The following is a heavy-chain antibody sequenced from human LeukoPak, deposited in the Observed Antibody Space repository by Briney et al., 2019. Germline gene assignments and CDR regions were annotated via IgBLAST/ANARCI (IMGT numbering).Heavy chain of an antibody. Sequence: SETLSLTCTVSGGSISSYYWSWIRQPPGKGLEWIGYIYYGGSTNYNPSLKSRVTMSLDTSKNQFSLKLSSVTAADTAVYYCTRTSASTAIDYWGQGTLVTVSS. CDR3: TRTSASTAIDY. D-gene: IGHD4-17*01. CDR2: IYYGGST. CDR1: GGSISSYY. J-gene: IGHJ4*02. V-gene: IGHV4-59*01.